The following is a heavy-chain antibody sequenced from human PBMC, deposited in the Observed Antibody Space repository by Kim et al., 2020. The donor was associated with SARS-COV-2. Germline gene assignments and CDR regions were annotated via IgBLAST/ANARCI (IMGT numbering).Heavy chain of an antibody. CDR2: INHSGST. CDR3: ATRDY. CDR1: GGSSSTYY. V-gene: IGHV4-34*01. Sequence: SETLSLTCVVYGGSSSTYYWSWIRQPPGKGLEWIAEINHSGSTNYNPSLKSRVTISVDTSKNQFSLKLRSVTAADTAVYYCATRDYWGQGTLVTVSS. J-gene: IGHJ4*02.